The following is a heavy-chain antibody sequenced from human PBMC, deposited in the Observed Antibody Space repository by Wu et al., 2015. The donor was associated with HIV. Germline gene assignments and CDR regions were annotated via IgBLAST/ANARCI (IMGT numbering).Heavy chain of an antibody. D-gene: IGHD5-24*01. CDR3: ARVAIRDGTLLGLYFDL. V-gene: IGHV1-2*02. CDR1: DSRITKYF. Sequence: LVQSGSHMKKPGDSVRLSCQTSDSRITKYFIHWVRQAPGKGLEWIAWISPYGGRVNYGWQIRDRATLSRNIHMETVYMDIRGLRTDDTATYYCARVAIRDGTLLGLYFDLWGRGTLVTVSS. CDR2: ISPYGGRV. J-gene: IGHJ2*01.